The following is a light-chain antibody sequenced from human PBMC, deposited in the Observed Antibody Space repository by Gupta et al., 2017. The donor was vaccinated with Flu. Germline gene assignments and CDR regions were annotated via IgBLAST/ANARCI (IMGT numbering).Light chain of an antibody. CDR3: HQYGSSPLT. J-gene: IGKJ4*01. CDR2: GAS. V-gene: IGKV3-20*01. CDR1: QSVSSSY. Sequence: IVLTQSPGTLSLSPGERATLSCRASQSVSSSYLAWYQQKPGQAPRLLIYGASSRATGIPDRVSGSGSGTDFTLTIRRLEPEDFAVYYCHQYGSSPLTCGGGTKVEIK.